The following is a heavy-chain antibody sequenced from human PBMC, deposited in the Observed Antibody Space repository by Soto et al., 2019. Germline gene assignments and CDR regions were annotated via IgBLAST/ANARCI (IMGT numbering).Heavy chain of an antibody. Sequence: EVQLLESGGGLVQPGESLRLSCAASGFTFSSHAMSWVRQAPGKGLEWVSVISGSDDSTYYADSVKGRFTISRDNSKNTLYLQMNSLRAEGTAVYYCAKRSSSYTFDYWGQGTLVTVSS. J-gene: IGHJ4*02. V-gene: IGHV3-23*01. CDR3: AKRSSSYTFDY. CDR1: GFTFSSHA. CDR2: ISGSDDST. D-gene: IGHD6-6*01.